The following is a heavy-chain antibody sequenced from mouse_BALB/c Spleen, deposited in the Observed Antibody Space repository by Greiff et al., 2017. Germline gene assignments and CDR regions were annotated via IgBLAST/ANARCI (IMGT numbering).Heavy chain of an antibody. CDR1: GFTFSSYG. V-gene: IGHV5-6*01. CDR3: ARPSYFDY. CDR2: ISSGGSYT. Sequence: EVQLVESGGDLVKPGGSLKLSCAASGFTFSSYGMSWVRQTPDKRLEWVATISSGGSYTYYPDSVKGRFTISRDNANNTLYLQMSSLKSEDTAMYYCARPSYFDYWGQGTTLTVSS. J-gene: IGHJ2*01.